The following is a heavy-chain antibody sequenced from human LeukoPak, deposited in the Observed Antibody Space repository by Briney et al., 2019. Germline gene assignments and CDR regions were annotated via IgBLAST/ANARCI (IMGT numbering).Heavy chain of an antibody. CDR2: INHSGRT. Sequence: SETLSLTCAVYGGSFSDYYWSWIRQPPGKGLECIGEINHSGRTNYNPSLKSRVTISVDTSKNQVSLKLSSVTAADTAVYYCTRERSTVTFDYWGQGTLVTVSS. CDR3: TRERSTVTFDY. D-gene: IGHD4-17*01. CDR1: GGSFSDYY. J-gene: IGHJ4*02. V-gene: IGHV4-34*01.